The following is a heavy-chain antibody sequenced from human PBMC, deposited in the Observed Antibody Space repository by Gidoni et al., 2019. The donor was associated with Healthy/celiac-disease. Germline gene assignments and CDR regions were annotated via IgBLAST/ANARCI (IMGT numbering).Heavy chain of an antibody. J-gene: IGHJ4*02. D-gene: IGHD7-27*01. CDR1: GGSFSGYY. Sequence: QVQLQQWGAGLLKPSETLSLTCAVYGGSFSGYYWSWIRQPPWKGLEWIGEINHSGSTNYNPSLKSRVPISVDTSKNQFSLKLSSVTAADTAVYYCARWKRRGVANWGFDYWGQGTLVTVSS. V-gene: IGHV4-34*01. CDR2: INHSGST. CDR3: ARWKRRGVANWGFDY.